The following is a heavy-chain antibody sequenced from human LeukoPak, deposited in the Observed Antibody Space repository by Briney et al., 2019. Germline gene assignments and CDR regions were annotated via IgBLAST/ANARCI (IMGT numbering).Heavy chain of an antibody. CDR1: GGSISSGGYS. Sequence: SQTLSLTCAVSGGSISSGGYSWSWIRQPPGKGLEWIGYIYHSGSTYYNPSLKSRVTISVDRSKNQFSLKLSSVTAADTAVYYCARDIAAAGQTDVFDIWGQGTMVTVSS. V-gene: IGHV4-30-2*01. CDR3: ARDIAAAGQTDVFDI. CDR2: IYHSGST. D-gene: IGHD6-13*01. J-gene: IGHJ3*02.